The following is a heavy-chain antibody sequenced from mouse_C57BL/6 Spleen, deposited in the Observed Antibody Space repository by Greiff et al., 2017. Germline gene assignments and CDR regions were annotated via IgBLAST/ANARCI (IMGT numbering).Heavy chain of an antibody. CDR1: GFTFSSYA. Sequence: EVKLEESGEGLVKPGGSLKLSCAASGFTFSSYAMSWVRQTPEKRLEWVAYISSGGDYIYYADTVKGRFTISRDNARNTLYLQMSSLKSEDTAMYYCTRDRGGYAMDYWGQGTSVTVSS. CDR2: ISSGGDYI. CDR3: TRDRGGYAMDY. J-gene: IGHJ4*01. D-gene: IGHD6-1*01. V-gene: IGHV5-9-1*02.